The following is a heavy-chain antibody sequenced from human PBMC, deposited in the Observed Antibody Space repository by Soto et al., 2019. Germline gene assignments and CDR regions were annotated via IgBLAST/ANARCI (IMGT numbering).Heavy chain of an antibody. CDR1: GFTFSNYA. CDR3: TTDSYIDMPLVRFDY. J-gene: IGHJ5*01. D-gene: IGHD2-15*01. V-gene: IGHV3-23*01. CDR2: ISVGGGTT. Sequence: PGGSLILSCADSGFTFSNYAVSWVRQPPGKGLEWVSSISVGGGTTFYADSVMGRFTISRDNPKNTLYLQINSLRAEDTAVYYCTTDSYIDMPLVRFDYWGHVPLVT.